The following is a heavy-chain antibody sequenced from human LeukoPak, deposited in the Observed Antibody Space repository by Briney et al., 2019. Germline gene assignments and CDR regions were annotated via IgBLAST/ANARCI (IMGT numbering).Heavy chain of an antibody. V-gene: IGHV1-2*02. CDR1: GYTFTDY. Sequence: ASVKVSCKASGYTFTDYMHWVRQAPGQGFEWMGWINPNDGDTNYAQKFQGRVTMTRDTSISTAHMEVSRLRSDDTAVYYCARANFLYCSSTTCLFDYWAREPWLPSRQ. CDR3: ARANFLYCSSTTCLFDY. J-gene: IGHJ4*02. CDR2: INPNDGDT. D-gene: IGHD2-2*01.